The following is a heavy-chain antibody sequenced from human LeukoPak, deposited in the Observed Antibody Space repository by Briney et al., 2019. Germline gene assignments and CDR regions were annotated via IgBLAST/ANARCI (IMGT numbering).Heavy chain of an antibody. Sequence: SETLSLTCTVSGGSISSYYWSWIRQPPGKGLEWIGYIYYSGSTNYNPSLKSRVTISVDTSKNQFSLKLNSVTAADTAVYYCARSDITMIVVEWGQGTLVTVSS. CDR3: ARSDITMIVVE. CDR1: GGSISSYY. D-gene: IGHD3-22*01. CDR2: IYYSGST. V-gene: IGHV4-59*08. J-gene: IGHJ4*02.